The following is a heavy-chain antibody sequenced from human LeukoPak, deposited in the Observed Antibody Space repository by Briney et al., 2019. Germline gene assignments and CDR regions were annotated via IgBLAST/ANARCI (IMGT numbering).Heavy chain of an antibody. J-gene: IGHJ4*02. CDR2: ISYDGRSK. D-gene: IGHD2-21*02. Sequence: GGSLRLSCAASGFTVSNDFMSWVRQAPGKGLEWVAVISYDGRSKYYADSVKGRFTISRDNSKNTLYLQMNSLRAEDTAVYYCAKEACGGDCHRDYFDYWGQGTLVTVSS. CDR1: GFTVSNDF. CDR3: AKEACGGDCHRDYFDY. V-gene: IGHV3-30*18.